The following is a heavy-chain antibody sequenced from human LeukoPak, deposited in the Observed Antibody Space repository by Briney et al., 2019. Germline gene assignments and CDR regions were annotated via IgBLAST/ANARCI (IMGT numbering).Heavy chain of an antibody. CDR3: AILGRYADY. J-gene: IGHJ4*02. CDR2: ISGSGGSS. V-gene: IGHV3-23*01. Sequence: GGSLRLSCAASGFAFTNYAMTWVRQVPGKGLEWVSHISGSGGSSYHVDSVKGRFTISRDNSKNTLYLQMSSLRAEDAAVYYCAILGRYADYWGQGTLVTVFS. D-gene: IGHD3-16*01. CDR1: GFAFTNYA.